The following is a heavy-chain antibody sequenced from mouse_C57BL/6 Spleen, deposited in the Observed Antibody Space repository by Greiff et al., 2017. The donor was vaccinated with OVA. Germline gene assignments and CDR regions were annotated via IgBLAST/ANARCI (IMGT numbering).Heavy chain of an antibody. Sequence: EVQLVESGGGLVKPGGSLKLSCAASGFTFSSYAMSWVRQTPEKRLEWVATISDGGSYTYYPDNVKGRFTISRDNAKNNLYLQMSHLKSEDTAMYYCAREIQYYYAMDYWGQGTSVTVSS. CDR2: ISDGGSYT. CDR1: GFTFSSYA. CDR3: AREIQYYYAMDY. V-gene: IGHV5-4*01. J-gene: IGHJ4*01.